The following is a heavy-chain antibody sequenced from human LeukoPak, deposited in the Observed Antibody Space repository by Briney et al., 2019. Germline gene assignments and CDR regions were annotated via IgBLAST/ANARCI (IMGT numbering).Heavy chain of an antibody. CDR2: ISGSGGST. CDR3: AKDPDGDYIGTFDI. CDR1: KFNFNSYG. V-gene: IGHV3-23*01. D-gene: IGHD4-17*01. Sequence: GGSLRLSCTTSKFNFNSYGMTWVRQAPGKGLEWVSSISGSGGSTQYAASVQGRFTISRDNSKNTLYLQMNSLRAEDTAVYYCAKDPDGDYIGTFDIWGQGTMVTVSS. J-gene: IGHJ3*02.